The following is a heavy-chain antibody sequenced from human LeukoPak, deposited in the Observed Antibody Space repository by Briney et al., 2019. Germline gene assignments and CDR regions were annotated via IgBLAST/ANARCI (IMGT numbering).Heavy chain of an antibody. D-gene: IGHD1-7*01. CDR2: ISSDGSKK. CDR3: TRVARLGSELLSYYFDY. CDR1: GFTFSNYG. Sequence: GGSLRLSCAASGFTFSNYGMHWVRQAPGKGLEWVAVISSDGSKKYYADSVKGRFTISRDNSKNTLYFQMNSLRAEDTAVYYCTRVARLGSELLSYYFDYWGQGTLVTVSS. J-gene: IGHJ4*02. V-gene: IGHV3-30*03.